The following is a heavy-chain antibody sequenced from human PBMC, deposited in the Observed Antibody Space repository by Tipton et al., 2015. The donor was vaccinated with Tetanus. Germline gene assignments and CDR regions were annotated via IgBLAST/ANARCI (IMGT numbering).Heavy chain of an antibody. CDR2: INHSGST. J-gene: IGHJ4*02. D-gene: IGHD6-13*01. Sequence: TLSLTCAVYGGSFSGYYWSWIRQPPGKGLEWIGEINHSGSTNYNPSLKSRVTISVDTSKNQFSRKLSSVTAADTAVYYCARVGAAAATGDYWGQGTLVTVSS. CDR3: ARVGAAAATGDY. CDR1: GGSFSGYY. V-gene: IGHV4-34*01.